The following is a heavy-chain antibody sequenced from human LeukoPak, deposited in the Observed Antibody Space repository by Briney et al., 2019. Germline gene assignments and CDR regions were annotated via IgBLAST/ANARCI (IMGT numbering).Heavy chain of an antibody. CDR2: IYYSGST. J-gene: IGHJ4*02. D-gene: IGHD6-13*01. Sequence: PSETLSLTCTVSGGSISSSSYYWGWIRQPPGKGLEWIGNIYYSGSTYYNPSLKSRLTISVDTSKNQFSLKLRSVTAADTAVYYCASTPSSSSWPRVIDYWGQGTLVTVSS. CDR1: GGSISSSSYY. V-gene: IGHV4-39*01. CDR3: ASTPSSSSWPRVIDY.